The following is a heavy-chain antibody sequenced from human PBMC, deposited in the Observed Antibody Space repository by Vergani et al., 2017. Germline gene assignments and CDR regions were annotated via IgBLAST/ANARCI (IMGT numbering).Heavy chain of an antibody. J-gene: IGHJ6*02. V-gene: IGHV3-15*07. Sequence: EVQLVKSGGGIVKPGGSLRLSCVASGFSFRNAWMNWVRRTPGKGLEWVGRIKSTFDRGTTDYAAAVKGRFTISRDDSKNTLFLQMNGLKTEDIGVYYCTTDPRDCGDGSCYWLRDHHYYGMDVWGQGTTVTVSS. CDR3: TTDPRDCGDGSCYWLRDHHYYGMDV. D-gene: IGHD2-21*01. CDR1: GFSFRNAW. CDR2: IKSTFDRGTT.